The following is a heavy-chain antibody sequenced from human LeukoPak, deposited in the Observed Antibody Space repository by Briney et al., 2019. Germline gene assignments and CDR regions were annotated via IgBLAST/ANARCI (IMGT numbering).Heavy chain of an antibody. CDR1: GFSFSSYE. D-gene: IGHD4-11*01. CDR3: ARERTTVVSGTTIGAY. V-gene: IGHV3-48*03. CDR2: ISGSSTSI. Sequence: GGSLRLSCAASGFSFSSYEMNWVRQAPGKGLEWISYISGSSTSIYYADSVKGRFTIFRDNARNSLYLQMNSLRADDTAVYYCARERTTVVSGTTIGAYWGQGTLVTVSS. J-gene: IGHJ4*02.